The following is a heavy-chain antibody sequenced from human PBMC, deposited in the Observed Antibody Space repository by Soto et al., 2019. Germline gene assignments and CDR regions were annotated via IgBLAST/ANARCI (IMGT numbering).Heavy chain of an antibody. Sequence: QVQLQESGPGLVKPSGTLSLTCAVSGGSISSTNWWTWVRQPPGKGLEWIGEIYHSGSTNYNPSLKIRLTIAVDTSKTQFSLKLSSVTAADTAVYYCASPRTYNLLTTNPWGQGTLVTVSS. CDR2: IYHSGST. V-gene: IGHV4-4*02. CDR1: GGSISSTNW. J-gene: IGHJ5*02. D-gene: IGHD3-9*01. CDR3: ASPRTYNLLTTNP.